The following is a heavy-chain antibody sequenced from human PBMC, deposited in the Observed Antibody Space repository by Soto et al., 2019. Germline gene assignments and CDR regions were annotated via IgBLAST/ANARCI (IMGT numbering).Heavy chain of an antibody. V-gene: IGHV3-33*01. CDR3: ARSGEGEVDTAMVGIYYYGMDV. CDR2: IWYDGSNK. J-gene: IGHJ6*02. CDR1: GFTFSSYG. D-gene: IGHD5-18*01. Sequence: GGSLRLSCAASGFTFSSYGMHWVRQAPGKGLEWVAVIWYDGSNKYYADSVKGRFTISRDNSKNTLYLQMNSLRAEDTAVYYCARSGEGEVDTAMVGIYYYGMDVWGQGTTVTVSS.